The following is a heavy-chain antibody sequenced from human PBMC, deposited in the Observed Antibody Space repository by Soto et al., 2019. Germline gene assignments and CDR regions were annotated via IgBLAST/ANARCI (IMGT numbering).Heavy chain of an antibody. J-gene: IGHJ5*02. CDR1: GFTFSSYS. CDR3: ARGPGTVTTPPGP. D-gene: IGHD4-17*01. Sequence: EVQLVESGGGLVQPGGSLRLSCAASGFTFSSYSMNWVRQAPGKGLEWVSYISSSSSTIYYADSVKGRFTISRDNAKNSLYLQMNSLRAEDTAVYYCARGPGTVTTPPGPWGQGTLVTVSS. V-gene: IGHV3-48*01. CDR2: ISSSSSTI.